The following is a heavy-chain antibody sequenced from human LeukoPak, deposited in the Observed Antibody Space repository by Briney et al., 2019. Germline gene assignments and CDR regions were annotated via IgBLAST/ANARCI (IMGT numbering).Heavy chain of an antibody. CDR3: AKEYSGYDRYFDY. D-gene: IGHD5-12*01. V-gene: IGHV3-23*01. CDR2: ISGSGGST. Sequence: HPGGSLRLSCAASGFTFSSYAMSWVRQAPGKGLEWVSAISGSGGSTYYADSVKGRFTISKDNSKNTLYLQMNSLRAEDTAVYYCAKEYSGYDRYFDYWGQGTLVTVSS. J-gene: IGHJ4*02. CDR1: GFTFSSYA.